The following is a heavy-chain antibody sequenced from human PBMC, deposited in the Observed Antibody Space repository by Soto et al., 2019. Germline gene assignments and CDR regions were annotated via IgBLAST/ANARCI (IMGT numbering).Heavy chain of an antibody. CDR3: ASRPLYYDFWSGHDY. Sequence: GGSLRLSCAASGFTFSDYYMSWIRQAPGKGLEWVSYISSSGSTIYYADSVKGRFTISRDNAKNSLYLQMNSLRAEDTTVYYCASRPLYYDFWSGHDYWGQGTLVTVSS. J-gene: IGHJ4*02. D-gene: IGHD3-3*01. CDR2: ISSSGSTI. V-gene: IGHV3-11*01. CDR1: GFTFSDYY.